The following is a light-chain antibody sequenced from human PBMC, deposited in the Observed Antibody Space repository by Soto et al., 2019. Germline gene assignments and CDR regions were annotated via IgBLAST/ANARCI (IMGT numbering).Light chain of an antibody. CDR3: QHYDNLPPFT. Sequence: DIPMTQSPSSLSASVGARVSITCQASQDIRTSLSWFQQKPGRAPKPLIYGASNLETGVPSRFRGSGSGTDFTFTISSLQPEDIATYYCQHYDNLPPFTFGPGTKVDIK. V-gene: IGKV1-33*01. CDR2: GAS. CDR1: QDIRTS. J-gene: IGKJ3*01.